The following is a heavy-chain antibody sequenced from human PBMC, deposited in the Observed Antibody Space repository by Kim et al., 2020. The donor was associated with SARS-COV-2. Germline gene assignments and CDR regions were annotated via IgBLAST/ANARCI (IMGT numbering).Heavy chain of an antibody. D-gene: IGHD3-10*01. CDR1: GYTFTSYG. V-gene: IGHV1-18*01. J-gene: IGHJ6*02. CDR3: ARDQPIWDSTYYYGSGSYISPNYGMDV. Sequence: ASVKVSCKASGYTFTSYGISWVRQAPGQGLEWMGWISAYNGNTNYAQKLQGRVTMTTDTSTSTAYMELRSLRSDDTAVYYCARDQPIWDSTYYYGSGSYISPNYGMDVWGQGTTVTVSS. CDR2: ISAYNGNT.